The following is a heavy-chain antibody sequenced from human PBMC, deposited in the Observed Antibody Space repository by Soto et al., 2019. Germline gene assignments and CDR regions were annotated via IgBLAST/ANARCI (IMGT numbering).Heavy chain of an antibody. D-gene: IGHD3-3*01. J-gene: IGHJ6*03. CDR2: INHSGST. CDR3: ARGGGTIFGAHYYMDV. V-gene: IGHV4-34*01. CDR1: GGSFSGYY. Sequence: QVQLQQWGAGLLKPSETLSLTCAVYGGSFSGYYWSWIRQPPGKGLEWIGEINHSGSTNYNPSLKSRVTISVGTSKNQFSLKLSSVTAADTAVYYCARGGGTIFGAHYYMDVWGKGTTVTVSS.